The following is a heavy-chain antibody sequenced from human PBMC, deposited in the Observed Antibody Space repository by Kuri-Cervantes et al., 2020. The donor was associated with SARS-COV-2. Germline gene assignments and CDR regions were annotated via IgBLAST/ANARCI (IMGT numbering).Heavy chain of an antibody. D-gene: IGHD1-26*01. CDR3: TTAAIVGVTRWFDP. CDR2: IRSKANSYAT. V-gene: IGHV3-73*01. J-gene: IGHJ5*02. CDR1: GFTSSGSA. Sequence: ETLSLTCAASGFTSSGSAMHWVRQASGKGLEWVGRIRSKANSYATAYAASVKGRFTISRDDSKNTAYLQMNSLKTEDTAVYYCTTAAIVGVTRWFDPWGQGTLVTVSS.